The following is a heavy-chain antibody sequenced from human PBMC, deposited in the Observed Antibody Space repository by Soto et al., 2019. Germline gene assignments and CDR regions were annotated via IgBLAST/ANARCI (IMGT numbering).Heavy chain of an antibody. CDR1: RGSISSSSYY. CDR3: ARHRGYYDILTGYYTELNFDY. D-gene: IGHD3-9*01. J-gene: IGHJ4*02. Sequence: PSETLSLTCTVSRGSISSSSYYWGWLRQPPGKGLEWIGSIYYSGTTYYNPSLKSRVTISVDTSKNQFSLKLGSVTAADTAVYYCARHRGYYDILTGYYTELNFDYWGQGTLVTVSS. CDR2: IYYSGTT. V-gene: IGHV4-39*01.